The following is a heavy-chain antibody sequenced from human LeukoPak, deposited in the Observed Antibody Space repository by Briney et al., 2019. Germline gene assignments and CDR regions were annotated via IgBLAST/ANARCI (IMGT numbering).Heavy chain of an antibody. CDR3: AKDVRLYSSLSYASDY. V-gene: IGHV3-23*01. Sequence: GGPLRLSCAASGFTFRSYAMSWVRQAPGKGLEWVSGISGGGGSTYYADSVKGRFTISRDNSKNTLYLQMNSLRAEDTAVCYCAKDVRLYSSLSYASDYWGQGTLVTVSS. CDR2: ISGGGGST. J-gene: IGHJ4*02. CDR1: GFTFRSYA. D-gene: IGHD6-6*01.